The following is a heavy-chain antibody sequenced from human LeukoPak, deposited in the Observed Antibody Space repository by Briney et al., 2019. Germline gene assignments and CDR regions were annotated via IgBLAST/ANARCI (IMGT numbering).Heavy chain of an antibody. V-gene: IGHV4-31*03. CDR3: AREVGPDSSGCAYYFDY. D-gene: IGHD3-22*01. J-gene: IGHJ4*02. CDR2: IHYSGST. Sequence: SETLSLTCTVSGGSISSGGYYWSWIRQHPGKGLEWIGYIHYSGSTYYTPSLKSRVTISVDTSKNQFSLKLSFVTAADTAVYYCAREVGPDSSGCAYYFDYWGQGTLVTVSS. CDR1: GGSISSGGYY.